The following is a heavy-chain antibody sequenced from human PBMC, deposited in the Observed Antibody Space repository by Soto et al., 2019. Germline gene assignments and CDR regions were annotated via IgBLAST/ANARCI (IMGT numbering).Heavy chain of an antibody. CDR2: MNPDSGNT. CDR1: GYTFSNYN. D-gene: IGHD3-10*01. V-gene: IGHV1-8*01. J-gene: IGHJ6*03. CDR3: AREAASDPSFYYHYMDV. Sequence: ASVKVSCKASGYTFSNYNINWVRQASGQGLEWMGWMNPDSGNTGYAEKFQGRVTMTRNSSISTAYMELSGLRSGDTAVYYCAREAASDPSFYYHYMDVWGKGTTVTVSS.